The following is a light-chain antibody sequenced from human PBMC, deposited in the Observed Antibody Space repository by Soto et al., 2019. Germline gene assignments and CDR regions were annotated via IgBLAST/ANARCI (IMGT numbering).Light chain of an antibody. CDR2: EGR. V-gene: IGLV2-23*01. CDR1: SSDVGSYNV. Sequence: QSALTQPASVSGSPGQSITISCTGTSSDVGSYNVVSWYQQHPGKAPKLIIYEGRKRPSGVSNRLSGSNSGNTASLTISGLQAEDEADYYCCSYAGSLYVFGTGTKLTVL. CDR3: CSYAGSLYV. J-gene: IGLJ1*01.